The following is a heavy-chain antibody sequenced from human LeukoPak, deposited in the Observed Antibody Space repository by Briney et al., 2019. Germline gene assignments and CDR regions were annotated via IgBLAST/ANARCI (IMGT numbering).Heavy chain of an antibody. Sequence: GESLKISCKGSGYSFTSYWIGWVRQMPGKGLEWMGIIYPGDSDTRYSPSFQGQVTISADKSISTAYLQWSSLKASDTAMYYCARPFRDGYNYGAFDVWGQGTMVTVSS. J-gene: IGHJ3*01. D-gene: IGHD5-24*01. CDR1: GYSFTSYW. CDR2: IYPGDSDT. CDR3: ARPFRDGYNYGAFDV. V-gene: IGHV5-51*01.